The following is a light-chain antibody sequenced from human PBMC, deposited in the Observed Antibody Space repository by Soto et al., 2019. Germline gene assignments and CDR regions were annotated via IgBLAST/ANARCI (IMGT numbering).Light chain of an antibody. V-gene: IGLV2-14*01. CDR3: SSYTSSNALV. J-gene: IGLJ1*01. CDR1: SSDVGGYNY. Sequence: QSVLTQPASVSGSPGQSITISCTGTSSDVGGYNYVSWYQQHPGKAPKLMIYDVSYRPSGVSNRFSASKSGNTASLTISRRQAEDEADYYCSSYTSSNALVFGTGTKLTVL. CDR2: DVS.